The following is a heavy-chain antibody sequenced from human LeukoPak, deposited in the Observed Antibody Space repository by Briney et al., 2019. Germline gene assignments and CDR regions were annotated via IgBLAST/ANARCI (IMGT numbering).Heavy chain of an antibody. Sequence: ASVKVSCKASGYTFTGSYMHWVRQAPGQGLEWMGWINPNSGVSNYAQKFRGRVTMTRDMSTSTVYMELSSLRSEDTAVYYCARDRGRTGTTEGGGGLNWFDPWGQGTLVTVSS. V-gene: IGHV1-2*02. D-gene: IGHD1-1*01. J-gene: IGHJ5*02. CDR2: INPNSGVS. CDR3: ARDRGRTGTTEGGGGLNWFDP. CDR1: GYTFTGSY.